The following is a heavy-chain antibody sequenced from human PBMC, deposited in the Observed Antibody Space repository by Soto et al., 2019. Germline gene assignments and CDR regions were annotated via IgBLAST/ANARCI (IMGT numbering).Heavy chain of an antibody. D-gene: IGHD3-3*01. Sequence: SETLSLTCNVSGGSISSYYWSWIRQPPGKGLEWIGYIYYNESTNYNPSLKSRVTISVDTSKNQFSLKLNSVTAADTAVYYCARGADDFWSGYPQWDHSAQGSLVPVSS. CDR3: ARGADDFWSGYPQWDH. CDR1: GGSISSYY. J-gene: IGHJ4*02. CDR2: IYYNEST. V-gene: IGHV4-59*01.